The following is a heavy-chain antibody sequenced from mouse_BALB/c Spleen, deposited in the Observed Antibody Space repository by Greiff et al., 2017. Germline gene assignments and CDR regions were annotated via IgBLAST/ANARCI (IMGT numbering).Heavy chain of an antibody. Sequence: QVQLQQSGAELAKPGASVKMSCKASGYTFTSYWMPWVKQRPGQGLAWIGYINPSTGYTEYNQKFKDKATLTADKSSSTAYMHLSSLTAEDDAGYYGARRVLIRSYAMDDWGQGTSVTVSA. J-gene: IGHJ4*01. V-gene: IGHV1-7*01. D-gene: IGHD1-1*01. CDR1: GYTFTSYW. CDR3: ARRVLIRSYAMDD. CDR2: INPSTGYT.